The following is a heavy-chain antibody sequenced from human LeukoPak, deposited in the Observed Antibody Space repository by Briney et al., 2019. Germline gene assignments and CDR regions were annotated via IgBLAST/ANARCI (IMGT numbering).Heavy chain of an antibody. CDR2: INPSGGST. V-gene: IGHV1-46*01. Sequence: ASVKVSCTASGYTFTSYYMHWVRQAPGQGLEWMGIINPSGGSTSYAQKFQGRVTMTRDTSTSTVYMELSSLRSEDAAVYYCARGDLLWFGELFNFDYWGQGTLVTVSS. CDR1: GYTFTSYY. CDR3: ARGDLLWFGELFNFDY. J-gene: IGHJ4*02. D-gene: IGHD3-10*01.